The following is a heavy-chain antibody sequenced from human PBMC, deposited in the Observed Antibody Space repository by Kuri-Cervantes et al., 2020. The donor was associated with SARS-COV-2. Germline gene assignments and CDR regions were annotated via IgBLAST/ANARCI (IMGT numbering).Heavy chain of an antibody. CDR1: GGSISSYY. Sequence: SETLSLTCTVSGGSISSYYWSWIRQPPGKGLEWIGYIYYSGSTYYNPSLKSRVTISVDTSKNQFSLKLSSVTAADTAMYYCAREGRDFWRGLDVWGQGTTVTVSS. V-gene: IGHV4-59*06. J-gene: IGHJ6*02. CDR2: IYYSGST. CDR3: AREGRDFWRGLDV. D-gene: IGHD3-3*01.